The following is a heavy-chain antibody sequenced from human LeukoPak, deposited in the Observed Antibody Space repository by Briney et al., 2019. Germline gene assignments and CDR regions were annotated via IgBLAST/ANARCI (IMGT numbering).Heavy chain of an antibody. CDR1: GYTFNSYD. D-gene: IGHD3-16*01. J-gene: IGHJ4*02. V-gene: IGHV3-30-3*01. CDR3: AREMGRMGAFDY. Sequence: SCKTSGYTFNSYDINWVRQAPGKGLEWVAVISYDGSNKYYADSVKGRFTISRDNSKNTLYLQMNSLRAEDTAVYYCAREMGRMGAFDYWGQGTLVTVSS. CDR2: ISYDGSNK.